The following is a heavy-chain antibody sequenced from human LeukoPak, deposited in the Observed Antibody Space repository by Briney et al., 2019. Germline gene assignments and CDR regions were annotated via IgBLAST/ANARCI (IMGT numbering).Heavy chain of an antibody. V-gene: IGHV3-23*01. CDR1: GFSFSSYA. J-gene: IGHJ4*02. CDR3: AKDRIAVASYFDY. Sequence: GGSLRLSCAASGFSFSSYAMSRVRQAPGKGLEWVSAISGSGGSTYYADSVKGRFTISRDNSKNTLYLQMNSLRAEDTAIYFCAKDRIAVASYFDYWGQGTLVTVSS. D-gene: IGHD6-19*01. CDR2: ISGSGGST.